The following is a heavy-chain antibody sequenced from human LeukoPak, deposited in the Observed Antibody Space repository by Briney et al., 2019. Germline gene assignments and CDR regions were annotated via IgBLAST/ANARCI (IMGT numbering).Heavy chain of an antibody. CDR3: AKGGVRGVIITLFDY. J-gene: IGHJ4*02. CDR1: GFTFDDYA. D-gene: IGHD3-10*01. Sequence: GGSLRLSCAASGFTFDDYAMHWVRQTPGKGLEWVSGISWNSGSIGYADSVKGRFTISRDNAKNSLYLQMNSLRAEDTALYYCAKGGVRGVIITLFDYWGQGTLVTVSS. V-gene: IGHV3-9*01. CDR2: ISWNSGSI.